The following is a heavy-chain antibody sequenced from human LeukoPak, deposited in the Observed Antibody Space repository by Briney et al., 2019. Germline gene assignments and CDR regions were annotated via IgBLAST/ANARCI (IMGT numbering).Heavy chain of an antibody. V-gene: IGHV1-58*02. CDR1: GLPFSSSA. Sequence: GTSVKVSCKAAGLPFSSSAIQWVRQARGQRLEWIGWIVVGSDKTNYAQKIQERVTISRDLSTNTAYMELRSLRFEDTAVYYCAADDQQVIMWGQGTPVTVSS. D-gene: IGHD2-8*01. CDR2: IVVGSDKT. J-gene: IGHJ4*02. CDR3: AADDQQVIM.